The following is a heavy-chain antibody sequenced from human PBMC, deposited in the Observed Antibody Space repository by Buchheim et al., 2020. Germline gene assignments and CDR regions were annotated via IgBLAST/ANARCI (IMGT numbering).Heavy chain of an antibody. CDR1: GGSFSGYY. Sequence: QVQLQQWGAGLLKPSETLSLTCAVYGGSFSGYYWSWIRQPPGKGLEWIGEINHSGSTNYNPSLKSRVTISVDTSKNQFSLKLSSVTAADTAVYYCARGRGSRLTGRTGGVDPWGQGTL. CDR2: INHSGST. J-gene: IGHJ5*02. D-gene: IGHD1-20*01. V-gene: IGHV4-34*01. CDR3: ARGRGSRLTGRTGGVDP.